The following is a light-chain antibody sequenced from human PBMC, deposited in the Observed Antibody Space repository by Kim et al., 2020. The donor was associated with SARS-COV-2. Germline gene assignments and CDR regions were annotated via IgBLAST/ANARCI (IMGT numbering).Light chain of an antibody. CDR3: QQYDDWPLT. V-gene: IGKV3-15*01. J-gene: IGKJ4*01. CDR2: ATS. CDR1: QSVSSN. Sequence: VSPGERATLSCRASQSVSSNLAWYQQKPGLPPRLLIYATSTRATGIPARFSGSGSWTEFTLTISSLQSEDFAVYYCQQYDDWPLTFGGGTKVDIK.